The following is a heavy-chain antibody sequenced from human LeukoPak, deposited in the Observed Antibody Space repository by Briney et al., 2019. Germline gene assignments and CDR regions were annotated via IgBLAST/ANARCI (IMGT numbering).Heavy chain of an antibody. D-gene: IGHD3-22*01. CDR1: GFTFTSSA. V-gene: IGHV1-58*01. CDR2: IVVGSGNT. J-gene: IGHJ4*02. CDR3: AASPDYYDSSGYSYYFDY. Sequence: ASVKVSCKASGFTFTSSAVQWVRPARGQRLEWIGWIVVGSGNTNYPQKFQERVTITRDMSTSTAYIELSSLRSEDTAVYYCAASPDYYDSSGYSYYFDYWGQGTLVTVSS.